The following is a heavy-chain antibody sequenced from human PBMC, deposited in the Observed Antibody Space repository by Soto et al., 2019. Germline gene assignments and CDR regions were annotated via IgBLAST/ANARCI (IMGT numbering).Heavy chain of an antibody. V-gene: IGHV1-69*02. CDR3: ARAQRYYDFWSGYLGPFDY. J-gene: IGHJ4*02. Sequence: ASVKVSCKASGGTFSSYTISWVRQAPGQGLEWMGRIIPILGIVNYAQKFQGRVTITADKSTSTAYMELSSLRSEDTAVYYCARAQRYYDFWSGYLGPFDYWGQGTLVTVSS. D-gene: IGHD3-3*01. CDR2: IIPILGIV. CDR1: GGTFSSYT.